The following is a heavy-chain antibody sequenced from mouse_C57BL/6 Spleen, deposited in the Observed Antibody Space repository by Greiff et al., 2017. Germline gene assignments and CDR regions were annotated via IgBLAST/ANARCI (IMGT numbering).Heavy chain of an antibody. CDR3: ARGGYDYLFAY. V-gene: IGHV1-76*01. CDR1: GYTFTDYY. Sequence: QVQLQQSGAELVRPGASVKLSCKASGYTFTDYYINWVKQRPGQGLEWIARIYPGSGNTYYNEKFKGKATLTAEKSSSTAYMQLSSLTSEDSAVYFCARGGYDYLFAYWGQGTLVTVSA. CDR2: IYPGSGNT. J-gene: IGHJ3*01. D-gene: IGHD2-4*01.